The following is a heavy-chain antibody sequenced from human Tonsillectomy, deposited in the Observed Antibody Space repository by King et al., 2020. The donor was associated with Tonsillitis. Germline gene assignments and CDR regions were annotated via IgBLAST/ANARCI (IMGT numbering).Heavy chain of an antibody. V-gene: IGHV1-46*01. CDR3: ARVDPEYDSSGFYSY. J-gene: IGHJ4*02. CDR2: INPSGGST. Sequence: QLVQSGAEVKKPGASVKVSCKAPGYTFISYYMHWVRQAPGQGLEWMAVINPSGGSTSHAQKFQGRVTVTRDTSTSTVYMELSSLKSEDTAVYYCARVDPEYDSSGFYSYWGQGTLVTVSS. CDR1: GYTFISYY. D-gene: IGHD3-22*01.